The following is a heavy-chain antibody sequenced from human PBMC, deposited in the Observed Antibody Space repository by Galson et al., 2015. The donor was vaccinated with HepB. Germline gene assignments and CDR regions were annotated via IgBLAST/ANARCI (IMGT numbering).Heavy chain of an antibody. J-gene: IGHJ6*02. CDR3: ARGDCSGGSCYTAHYYGMDV. V-gene: IGHV1-69*13. CDR2: IIPIFGTA. Sequence: SVKVSCKASGGTFSSYAISWVRQAPGQGLEWMGGIIPIFGTANYAQKFQGRVTITADESTSTAYMELSSLRSEDTAVYYCARGDCSGGSCYTAHYYGMDVWGQGTTVTVSS. D-gene: IGHD2-15*01. CDR1: GGTFSSYA.